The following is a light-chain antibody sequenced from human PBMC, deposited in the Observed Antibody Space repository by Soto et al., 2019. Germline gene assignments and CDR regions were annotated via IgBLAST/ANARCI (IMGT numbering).Light chain of an antibody. CDR3: SSYAGSTTFVM. CDR2: EVD. V-gene: IGLV2-23*02. CDR1: SSDVGSYNL. Sequence: QSALTQPASVSGSPGQSITISCTGTSSDVGSYNLVSWYQQHPGKAPKLMIHEVDKRPSGVSDRFSGSKSGNTASLTVSGLQAEDEADYYCSSYAGSTTFVMFGGGTKLTVL. J-gene: IGLJ3*02.